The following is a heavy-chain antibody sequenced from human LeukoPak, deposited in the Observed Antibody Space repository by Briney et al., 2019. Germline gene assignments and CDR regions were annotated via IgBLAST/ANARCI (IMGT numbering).Heavy chain of an antibody. V-gene: IGHV3-30*18. J-gene: IGHJ3*02. CDR3: AKDAGYYDSSGYYSAFDI. D-gene: IGHD3-22*01. CDR1: GFTLSSYG. CDR2: ISYDGSNK. Sequence: GGSLRLSCAASGFTLSSYGMHWVRQAPGKGLEWVAVISYDGSNKYYADSVKGRFTISRDNSKNTLYLQMNSLRAEDTAVYYCAKDAGYYDSSGYYSAFDIWGQGTMVTVSS.